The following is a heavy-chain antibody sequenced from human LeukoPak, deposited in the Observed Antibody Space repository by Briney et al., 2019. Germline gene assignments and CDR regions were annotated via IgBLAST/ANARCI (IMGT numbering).Heavy chain of an antibody. D-gene: IGHD2-21*01. Sequence: GGSLRLSCAASGFTSSNSHMSWVRQAPGKGLEWVSSITASDGAYYADPVKGRFTISRDSARNTQYLQMNSLRADDTAIYYCAKDLGACGRYCISYCGQGTLVTVSS. CDR1: GFTSSNSH. J-gene: IGHJ4*02. V-gene: IGHV3-23*01. CDR3: AKDLGACGRYCISY. CDR2: ITASDGA.